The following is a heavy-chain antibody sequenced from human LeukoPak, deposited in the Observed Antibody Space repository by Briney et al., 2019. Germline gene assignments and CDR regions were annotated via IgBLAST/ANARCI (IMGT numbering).Heavy chain of an antibody. CDR1: GFTFSSHC. CDR3: ARDNVVDGSVFDY. D-gene: IGHD2-15*01. CDR2: ITQEGSEK. V-gene: IGHV3-7*01. J-gene: IGHJ4*02. Sequence: GGPLRLSCAASGFTFSSHCMSWVRQTPGKRPDCVANITQEGSEKYYVNSVKGRFTISRDNTKNSLYLHMDTLRAEDTAISNSARDNVVDGSVFDYWGQAALVTVSS.